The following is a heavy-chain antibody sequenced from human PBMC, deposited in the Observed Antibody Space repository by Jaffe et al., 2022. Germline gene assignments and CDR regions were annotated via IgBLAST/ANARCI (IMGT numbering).Heavy chain of an antibody. V-gene: IGHV4-38-2*01. J-gene: IGHJ4*02. CDR2: IYHSGST. CDR3: ARLHTYPGYSSSWCFDY. Sequence: QVQLQESGPGLVKPSETLSLTCAVSGYSISSGYYWGWIRQPPGKGLEWIGSIYHSGSTYYNPSLKSRVTISVDTSKNQFSLKLSSVTAADTAVYYCARLHTYPGYSSSWCFDYWGQGTLVTVSS. D-gene: IGHD6-13*01. CDR1: GYSISSGYY.